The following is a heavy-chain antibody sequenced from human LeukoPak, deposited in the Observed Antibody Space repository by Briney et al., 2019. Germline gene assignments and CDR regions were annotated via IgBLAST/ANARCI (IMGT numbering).Heavy chain of an antibody. J-gene: IGHJ6*02. CDR2: IIPIFGIA. Sequence: GSSVKVSCKASGGTFSSYAISWVRQAPGQGLEWMGRIIPIFGIANYAQKFQGRVTITADKSTSTAYMELSSLRSEGTAVYYCARAYSSGWTPANYYYYYGMDVWGQGTTVTVSS. V-gene: IGHV1-69*04. CDR1: GGTFSSYA. D-gene: IGHD6-19*01. CDR3: ARAYSSGWTPANYYYYYGMDV.